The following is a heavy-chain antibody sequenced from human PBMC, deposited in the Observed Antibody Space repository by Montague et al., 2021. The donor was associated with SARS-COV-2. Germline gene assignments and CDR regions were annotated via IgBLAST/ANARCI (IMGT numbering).Heavy chain of an antibody. CDR3: ARRGQQLDFDY. D-gene: IGHD6-13*01. Sequence: FRPERNNNYAVSVKSRITINPDTSKNQFSLQLNSVTPEDTAVYYCARRGQQLDFDYWGQGTLVTVSS. V-gene: IGHV6-1*01. J-gene: IGHJ4*02. CDR2: FRPERNN.